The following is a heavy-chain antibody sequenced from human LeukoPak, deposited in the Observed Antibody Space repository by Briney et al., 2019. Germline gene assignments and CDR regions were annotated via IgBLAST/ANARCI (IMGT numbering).Heavy chain of an antibody. D-gene: IGHD2-21*01. CDR1: GFTFSSYA. CDR3: AKLRWRRYDPTTRWFDP. J-gene: IGHJ5*02. Sequence: GGSLRLSCAASGFTFSSYAMSCVRQAPGKGLEWVSAISGSCDSTLYADSVKGRFTISRDNSKNTLYLQMHSLRAEDTAVYYCAKLRWRRYDPTTRWFDPWGQGTLVTVSS. V-gene: IGHV3-23*01. CDR2: ISGSCDST.